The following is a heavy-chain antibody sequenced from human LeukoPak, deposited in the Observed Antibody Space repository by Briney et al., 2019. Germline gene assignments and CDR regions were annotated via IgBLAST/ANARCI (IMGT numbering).Heavy chain of an antibody. D-gene: IGHD5-12*01. V-gene: IGHV1-2*04. J-gene: IGHJ3*02. CDR1: GYTFTGYY. CDR2: INPNSGGT. CDR3: ARVNTVATIGPKARTDAFDI. Sequence: ASVKVSCKASGYTFTGYYMHWVRQAPGQGLEWMGWINPNSGGTNYAQKFQGWVTMTRDTSISTAYMELSRLRSDDTAVYYCARVNTVATIGPKARTDAFDIWGQGTMVTVSS.